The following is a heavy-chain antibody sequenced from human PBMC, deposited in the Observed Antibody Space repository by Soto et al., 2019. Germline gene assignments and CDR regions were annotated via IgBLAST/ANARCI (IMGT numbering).Heavy chain of an antibody. CDR3: ARVGYSGSYYAFDI. Sequence: GGSLRLSCAASGFTFSSYSMNWVRQAPGKGLEWVSYISSSSSTIYYADSVKGRFTISRDNAKNSLYLQMNSLRAEDTAVYYCARVGYSGSYYAFDIWGQGTMVTVSS. CDR2: ISSSSSTI. D-gene: IGHD1-26*01. CDR1: GFTFSSYS. V-gene: IGHV3-48*04. J-gene: IGHJ3*02.